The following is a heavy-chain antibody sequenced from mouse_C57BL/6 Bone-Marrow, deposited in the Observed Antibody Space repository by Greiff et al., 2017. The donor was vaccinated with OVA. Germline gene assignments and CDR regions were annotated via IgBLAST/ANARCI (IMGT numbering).Heavy chain of an antibody. CDR1: GYAFSSSW. CDR2: IYPGDGDT. D-gene: IGHD2-1*01. J-gene: IGHJ2*01. Sequence: QVQLKQSGPELVKPGASVKISCKASGYAFSSSWMNWVKQRPGKGLEWIGRIYPGDGDTNYNGKFKGKATLTADKSSSTAYMQLSSLTSEDSAVYFCARPHYGNYEYYFDYWGQGTTLTVSS. V-gene: IGHV1-82*01. CDR3: ARPHYGNYEYYFDY.